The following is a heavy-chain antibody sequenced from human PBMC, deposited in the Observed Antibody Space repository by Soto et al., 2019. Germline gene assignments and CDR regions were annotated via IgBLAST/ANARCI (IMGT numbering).Heavy chain of an antibody. CDR2: IYSSGSP. D-gene: IGHD3-22*01. Sequence: PSETLSLTCTVSGGSTSGHYWSWIRQPPGKGLEWIGYIYSSGSPHHNPSLKSRVIMSEDRSKNQIYLKLNSVTAADTAVYYCAREYYYDSSGIGFDPWGPGTLVTVSS. CDR1: GGSTSGHY. V-gene: IGHV4-59*11. CDR3: AREYYYDSSGIGFDP. J-gene: IGHJ5*02.